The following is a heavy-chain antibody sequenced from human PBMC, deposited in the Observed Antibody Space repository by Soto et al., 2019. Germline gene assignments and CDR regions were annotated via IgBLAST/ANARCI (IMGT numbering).Heavy chain of an antibody. V-gene: IGHV1-8*01. D-gene: IGHD4-17*01. CDR1: GYTFTSYD. CDR2: MNPNSGNT. CDR3: AGPLYGENVDY. Sequence: QVQLVQSGAEVKKPGASVKVSCKASGYTFTSYDINWVRQATGQGLEWMGWMNPNSGNTGYAQKFQVRVNMFRNTSMMTAYMAISSLRSEDTAVYYCAGPLYGENVDYWGQGTLRTVSA. J-gene: IGHJ4*02.